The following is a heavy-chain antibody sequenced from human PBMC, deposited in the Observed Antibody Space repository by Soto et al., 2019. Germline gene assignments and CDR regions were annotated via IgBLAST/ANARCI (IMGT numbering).Heavy chain of an antibody. V-gene: IGHV1-69*02. J-gene: IGHJ3*02. Sequence: QVQLVQSGVEVKKPGSSVKVSCKAAGGSFSVYTVFWVRQAPGQGLEWMGRIIPMFDIANYAQNFQGRVTFNAYKFTDTVYMEMLKLRSDDTAVSYSTLGIWSAKVFDIWGQRALVTVS. CDR2: IIPMFDIA. CDR1: GGSFSVYT. D-gene: IGHD6-13*01. CDR3: TLGIWSAKVFDI.